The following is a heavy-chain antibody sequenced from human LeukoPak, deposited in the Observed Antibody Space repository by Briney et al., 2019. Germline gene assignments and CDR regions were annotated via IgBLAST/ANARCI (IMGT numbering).Heavy chain of an antibody. J-gene: IGHJ5*01. CDR1: GGSFSGYY. D-gene: IGHD6-6*01. CDR2: INHSGST. CDR3: ARVGIAARSGRYNWFDS. Sequence: SETLSLTCAVYGGSFSGYYWSWIRQPPGKGLEWIGEINHSGSTNYNPSLKSRVTISVDTSKNQFSLKLSSVTAADTAVYYCARVGIAARSGRYNWFDSWGQGTLVTVSS. V-gene: IGHV4-34*01.